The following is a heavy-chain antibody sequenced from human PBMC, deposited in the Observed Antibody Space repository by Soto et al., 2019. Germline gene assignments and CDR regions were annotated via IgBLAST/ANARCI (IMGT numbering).Heavy chain of an antibody. Sequence: QVQLVESGGGVVQPGRSLRLSCAASGFTFSSYGMHWVRQAPGKGLEWVAVIWYDGSNKYYADSVKGRFTISRDNANNTLYRQMNSLRAEDTAVYFWARGRGFGELLDYWGQGTLVTVCS. V-gene: IGHV3-33*01. J-gene: IGHJ4*02. CDR1: GFTFSSYG. CDR2: IWYDGSNK. CDR3: ARGRGFGELLDY. D-gene: IGHD3-10*01.